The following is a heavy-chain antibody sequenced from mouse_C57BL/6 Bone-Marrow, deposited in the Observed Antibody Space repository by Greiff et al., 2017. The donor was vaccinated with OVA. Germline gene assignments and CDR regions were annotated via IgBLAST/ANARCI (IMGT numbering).Heavy chain of an antibody. CDR1: GYTFTDYY. V-gene: IGHV1-26*01. Sequence: VQLQQSGPELVKPGASVKISCKASGYTFTDYYMNWVKQSHGKSLEWIGDINPNNGGTSYNQKFKGKATLTVDKSSSTAYMELRSLTSEDSAVYYCARWYYDPNWGQGTLVTVSA. J-gene: IGHJ3*01. CDR3: ARWYYDPN. D-gene: IGHD2-4*01. CDR2: INPNNGGT.